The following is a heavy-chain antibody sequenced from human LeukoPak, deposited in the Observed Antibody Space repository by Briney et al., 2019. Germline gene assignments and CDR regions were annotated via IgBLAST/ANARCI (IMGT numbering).Heavy chain of an antibody. Sequence: GGSLRLSCAASGFTFSSYEMNWVRQAPGKGLGWVSYIISSGSTIYYADSVKGRFTISRDNAKNSLYLQMNSLRAEDPAVYYCARRRGYSGYDDFDYWGQGTLVTVSS. J-gene: IGHJ4*02. CDR3: ARRRGYSGYDDFDY. D-gene: IGHD5-12*01. V-gene: IGHV3-48*03. CDR1: GFTFSSYE. CDR2: IISSGSTI.